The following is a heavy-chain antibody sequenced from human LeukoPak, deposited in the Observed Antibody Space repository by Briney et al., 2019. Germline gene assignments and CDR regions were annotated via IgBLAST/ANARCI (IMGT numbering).Heavy chain of an antibody. Sequence: GESLKISCKGSGYSFTSYWIGWVRQMPGKGLEWMGIVYPGDSDTRYSPSFQGQVTISADKSISTAYLQWSSLKASDTAMYYCARQRSYYDSSGYYYAFDIWGQGTMVTVSS. CDR1: GYSFTSYW. V-gene: IGHV5-51*01. J-gene: IGHJ3*02. CDR2: VYPGDSDT. D-gene: IGHD3-22*01. CDR3: ARQRSYYDSSGYYYAFDI.